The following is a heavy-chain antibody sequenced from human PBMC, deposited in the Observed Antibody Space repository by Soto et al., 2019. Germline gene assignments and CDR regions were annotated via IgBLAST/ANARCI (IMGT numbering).Heavy chain of an antibody. CDR2: IIPIFGTA. D-gene: IGHD3-10*01. CDR3: APLLLWFGELTPH. J-gene: IGHJ4*02. V-gene: IGHV1-69*13. CDR1: GGTFSSYA. Sequence: SVKVSCKXSGGTFSSYAISWVRQAPGQGLEWMGGIIPIFGTANYAQKFQGRVTITADESTSTAYMELSSLRSEDTAVYYCAPLLLWFGELTPHWGQGTLVTVSS.